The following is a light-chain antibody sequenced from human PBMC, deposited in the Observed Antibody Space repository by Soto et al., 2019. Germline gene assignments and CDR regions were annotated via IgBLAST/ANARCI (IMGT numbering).Light chain of an antibody. V-gene: IGKV3-15*01. J-gene: IGKJ2*01. Sequence: ETVMTQSPATLSVSPGERATLSCRASHSVSTNLAWYQQKPGQAPRLLIYGASTGATGVPARFSGSGSGTEFTLTISSLQSEDFAVYYCQQYNNWPPSTFGQGTKLEIK. CDR2: GAS. CDR1: HSVSTN. CDR3: QQYNNWPPST.